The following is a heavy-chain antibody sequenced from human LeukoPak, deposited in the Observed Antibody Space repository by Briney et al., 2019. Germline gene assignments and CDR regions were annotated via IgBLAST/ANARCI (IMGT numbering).Heavy chain of an antibody. CDR3: ARGPDSSSSRRFVLDYYYYYMDV. CDR2: IIPIFGTA. V-gene: IGHV1-69*05. D-gene: IGHD6-6*01. CDR1: GGTFSSYA. J-gene: IGHJ6*03. Sequence: SVKVSCKASGGTFSSYAISWVRQAPGQGLEWMGGIIPIFGTANYAQKFQGRVTITTDESTSTAYMELSSLRSEDTAVYYCARGPDSSSSRRFVLDYYYYYMDVWGKGTTVTVSS.